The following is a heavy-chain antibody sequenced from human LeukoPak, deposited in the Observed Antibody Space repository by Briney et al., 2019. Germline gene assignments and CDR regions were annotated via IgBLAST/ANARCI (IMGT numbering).Heavy chain of an antibody. V-gene: IGHV1-69*13. D-gene: IGHD4-23*01. J-gene: IGHJ2*01. CDR3: ARDRDYGGNSKDAWYFDL. CDR2: IIPIFGTA. Sequence: SVTVSCKASGGTFSSYAISWVRQAPGQGLEWMGGIIPIFGTANYAQKFQGRVTITADESTSTAYMELSSLRSEDTAVYYCARDRDYGGNSKDAWYFDLWGRGALVTVSS. CDR1: GGTFSSYA.